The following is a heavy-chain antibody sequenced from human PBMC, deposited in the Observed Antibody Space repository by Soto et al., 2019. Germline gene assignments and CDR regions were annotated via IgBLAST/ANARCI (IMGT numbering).Heavy chain of an antibody. V-gene: IGHV3-53*01. D-gene: IGHD1-26*01. J-gene: IGHJ4*02. Sequence: PGGSLRLSCAASGFKVGSSYVTWVRQGPGEGLEWVSVIVSGGSTHYADSVTGRFTVSRDVSNNTVYLHMSSLRAEDTAVYFCATDSRNVGIGYFDSWGLGTLVTVSS. CDR2: IVSGGST. CDR3: ATDSRNVGIGYFDS. CDR1: GFKVGSSY.